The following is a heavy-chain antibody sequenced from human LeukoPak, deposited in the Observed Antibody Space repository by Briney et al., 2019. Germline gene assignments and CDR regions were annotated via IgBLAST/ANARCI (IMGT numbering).Heavy chain of an antibody. D-gene: IGHD6-13*01. V-gene: IGHV3-74*01. Sequence: PGGSLRLSCAASGFTFSSYWMHWVRQAPGKGLVWVSRINSDGSSTSYADSVKGRFTISRDNAKNTLYLQMNSLRAEDAAVYYCAGGATGYSSSWHDYWGQGTLVTVSS. J-gene: IGHJ4*02. CDR3: AGGATGYSSSWHDY. CDR2: INSDGSST. CDR1: GFTFSSYW.